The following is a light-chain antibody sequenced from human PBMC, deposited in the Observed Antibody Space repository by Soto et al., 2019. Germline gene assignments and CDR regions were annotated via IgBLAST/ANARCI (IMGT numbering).Light chain of an antibody. Sequence: DMPMTQSPTTLSASVGDRVTITCRASQNIRSWLAWYQQKPGKAPKVLIYDASTLESGVPSRFSGSGFGTEFTLTISRLQPDDFATYDCQHYNGYFGQGTKLEIK. J-gene: IGKJ2*01. CDR2: DAS. V-gene: IGKV1-5*01. CDR3: QHYNGY. CDR1: QNIRSW.